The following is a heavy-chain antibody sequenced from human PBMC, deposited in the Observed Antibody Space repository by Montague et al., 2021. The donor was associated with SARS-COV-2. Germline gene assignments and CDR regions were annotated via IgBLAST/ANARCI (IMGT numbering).Heavy chain of an antibody. J-gene: IGHJ4*02. CDR3: AKASSSGFGESDC. CDR2: ITGSGAST. V-gene: IGHV3-23*01. Sequence: SLRLSCAASGFTFSSYAMSWVRQAPGKGLEWVSGITGSGASTYYXDSXQGRFTISRDNSKNTLYLQMSSLRAEDTAVYYCAKASSSGFGESDCWGQGTLVTVSS. D-gene: IGHD3-10*01. CDR1: GFTFSSYA.